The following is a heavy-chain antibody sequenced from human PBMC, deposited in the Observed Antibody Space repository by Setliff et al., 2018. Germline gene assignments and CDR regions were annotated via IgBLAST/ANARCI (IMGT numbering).Heavy chain of an antibody. Sequence: SETLSLTCTISGGSISNYYWSWIRQSPGKGLEWIGFIYYSGTTNYNPSLKSRVTMSVDTSKNEFSLRLTPVTAEDTAVYYCAHSTTFDLHHDYWGQGALVTVSS. V-gene: IGHV4-59*08. J-gene: IGHJ4*02. CDR3: AHSTTFDLHHDY. CDR1: GGSISNYY. CDR2: IYYSGTT. D-gene: IGHD3-9*01.